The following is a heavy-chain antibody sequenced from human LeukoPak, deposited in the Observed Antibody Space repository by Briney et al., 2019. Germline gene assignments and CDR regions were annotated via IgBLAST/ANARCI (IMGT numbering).Heavy chain of an antibody. Sequence: SETLSLTCAVYGGSFSGYYWSWTRQPPGKGLEWIGEINHSGSTNYNPSLKSRVTISVDTSKNQFSLKPSSVTAADTAVYYCARGKPYYYGMDVWGQGTTVTVSS. CDR1: GGSFSGYY. CDR3: ARGKPYYYGMDV. V-gene: IGHV4-34*01. J-gene: IGHJ6*02. CDR2: INHSGST.